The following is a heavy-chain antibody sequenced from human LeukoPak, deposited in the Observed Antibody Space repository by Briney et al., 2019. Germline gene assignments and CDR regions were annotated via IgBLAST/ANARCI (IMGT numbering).Heavy chain of an antibody. CDR1: GFTFSSYG. Sequence: GKSLRLSCAASGFTFSSYGMHWVRQAPGKGLEWLAFVSYDGSKKYYSDSVKGRFTISRDNSKNTLFLQMNSLRAEDTAVYYCAKDGLMITFGGGFDYWGQGTLVTVSS. D-gene: IGHD3-16*01. J-gene: IGHJ4*02. CDR3: AKDGLMITFGGGFDY. CDR2: VSYDGSKK. V-gene: IGHV3-30*18.